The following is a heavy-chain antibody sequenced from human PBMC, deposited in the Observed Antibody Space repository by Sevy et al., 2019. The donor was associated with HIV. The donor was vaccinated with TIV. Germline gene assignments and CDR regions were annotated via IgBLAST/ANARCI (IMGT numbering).Heavy chain of an antibody. D-gene: IGHD1-26*01. CDR1: GGSISSSSYY. V-gene: IGHV4-39*01. CDR3: ARHAIVGATKWFDP. CDR2: IYYSGST. Sequence: SETLSLTCTVSGGSISSSSYYWGWIHQPPGKGLEWIGSIYYSGSTYYNPSLKSRVTISVDTSKNQFSLKLSSVTAADTAVYYCARHAIVGATKWFDPWGQGTLVTVSS. J-gene: IGHJ5*02.